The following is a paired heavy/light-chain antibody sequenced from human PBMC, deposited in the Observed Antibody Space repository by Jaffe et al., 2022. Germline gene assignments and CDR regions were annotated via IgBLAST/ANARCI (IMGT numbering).Heavy chain of an antibody. V-gene: IGHV3-74*01. D-gene: IGHD3-16*01. CDR2: MNTDGSTT. CDR3: TRGGGGFAP. CDR1: GFTFSTYW. J-gene: IGHJ5*02. Sequence: EVQLVESGGGLVQPGGSLRLSCAASGFTFSTYWMHWVRQAPGKGLVWVSRMNTDGSTTDYADPVKGRFTISRDNAKNTLYLQMNSLTAEDTAVYYCTRGGGGFAPWGQGTVVTVSS.
Light chain of an antibody. CDR2: WAS. CDR3: QQYYRTPYT. CDR1: QSIISSFNNKNN. Sequence: DIVMTQSPDSLAVSLGERATINCKSSQSIISSFNNKNNLAWYQQKAGQPPKLLINWASTRESGVPDRFSGSGSGTDFTLTISSLQAEDVAVYYCQQYYRTPYTFGQGTKLEIK. V-gene: IGKV4-1*01. J-gene: IGKJ2*01.